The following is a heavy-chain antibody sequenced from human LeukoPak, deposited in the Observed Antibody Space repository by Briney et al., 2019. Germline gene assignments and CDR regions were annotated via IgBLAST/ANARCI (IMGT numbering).Heavy chain of an antibody. Sequence: GGSLRLSCAASGFTFNSYSMNWVRQAPGKGLEWVSYISSSSSTIYYADSVKGRFTISRDNAKNSLYLQMNSLRSEDTAVYYCARDESGSTYGDNYYYYGMDVWGQGTTVTVSS. J-gene: IGHJ6*02. D-gene: IGHD1-26*01. CDR1: GFTFNSYS. V-gene: IGHV3-48*01. CDR2: ISSSSSTI. CDR3: ARDESGSTYGDNYYYYGMDV.